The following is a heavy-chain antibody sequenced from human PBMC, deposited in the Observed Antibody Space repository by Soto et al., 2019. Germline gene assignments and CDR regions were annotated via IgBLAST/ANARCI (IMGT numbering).Heavy chain of an antibody. Sequence: EVQLVESGGGLVQPGRSLRLSCAASGFTFDDYAMHWVRQAPGKGLEWVSGISWNSGSIGYADSVKGRFTISRDNAKNSLYLQMNSLRAEDTALYYCAKDRYSSSWYWGHNWFDPWGQGTLVTVSS. CDR2: ISWNSGSI. D-gene: IGHD6-13*01. J-gene: IGHJ5*02. CDR1: GFTFDDYA. CDR3: AKDRYSSSWYWGHNWFDP. V-gene: IGHV3-9*01.